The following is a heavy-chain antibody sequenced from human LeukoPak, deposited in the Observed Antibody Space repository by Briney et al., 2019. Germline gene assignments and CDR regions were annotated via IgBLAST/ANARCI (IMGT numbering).Heavy chain of an antibody. V-gene: IGHV1-18*01. CDR3: ARVLITIFGVAPYYGMDV. Sequence: GASVKVSCKASGYTFTSYGIRWVRQAPGQGLEWMGWISAYNGNTNYAQKLQGRVTMTTDTSTSTAYMELRSLRSDDTAVYYCARVLITIFGVAPYYGMDVWGQGTTVTVSS. CDR1: GYTFTSYG. CDR2: ISAYNGNT. D-gene: IGHD3-3*01. J-gene: IGHJ6*02.